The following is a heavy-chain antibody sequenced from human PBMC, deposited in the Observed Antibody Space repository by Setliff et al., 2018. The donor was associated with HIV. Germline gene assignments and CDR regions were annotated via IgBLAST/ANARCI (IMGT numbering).Heavy chain of an antibody. D-gene: IGHD3-22*01. CDR2: LASYNDDA. CDR1: GGRFSNYG. Sequence: ASVKVSCKASGGRFSNYGITWVRQAPGHGLEWMGWLASYNDDANYAQNLQGRVTMTTDKSTSTAYMELSSLRSEDTAVYYCARDRLIYYDSSGLDAFDIWGQGTMVTVSS. CDR3: ARDRLIYYDSSGLDAFDI. V-gene: IGHV1-18*01. J-gene: IGHJ3*02.